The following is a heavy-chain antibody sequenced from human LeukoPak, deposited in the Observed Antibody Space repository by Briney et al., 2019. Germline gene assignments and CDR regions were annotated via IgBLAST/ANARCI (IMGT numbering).Heavy chain of an antibody. CDR2: IYTSGST. CDR1: AGSLSSGTYY. V-gene: IGHV4-61*02. D-gene: IGHD3-22*01. Sequence: PSETLSLTCTVSAGSLSSGTYYWSWIRQPAGKGLEWIGRIYTSGSTNYNPSLKSRVTISVDTSKNQFSLKLSSVTAADTTMYYCARDPYETSANDAFDIWGQGTMVSVSS. CDR3: ARDPYETSANDAFDI. J-gene: IGHJ3*02.